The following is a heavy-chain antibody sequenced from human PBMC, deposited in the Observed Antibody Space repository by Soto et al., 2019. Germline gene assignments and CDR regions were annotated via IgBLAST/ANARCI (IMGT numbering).Heavy chain of an antibody. V-gene: IGHV3-23*01. CDR2: ISDSGFST. CDR3: AKRTWGYNYFHX. D-gene: IGHD3-16*01. CDR1: GFIFRNYA. Sequence: RLSCATSGFIFRNYAMSWSRQAPGKGLEGVSTISDSGFSTDYADSLKCRFTISRDNSKNTLYREMNSLSAEDTAVYYCAKRTWGYNYFHXSGQVTFVTVS. J-gene: IGHJ4*02.